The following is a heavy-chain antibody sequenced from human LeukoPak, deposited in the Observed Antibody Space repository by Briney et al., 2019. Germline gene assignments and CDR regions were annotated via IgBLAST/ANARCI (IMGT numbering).Heavy chain of an antibody. CDR2: VDNDGSGT. Sequence: PGGSLRLSCAASGFIFSNYWMHWVRHVPGKGLVWVSRVDNDGSGTTYADSVKGRFTISRDNAKNTVYLQMNGLRAEDTAVYYCARSQRGYSYGEHWGQGTPVTVSS. V-gene: IGHV3-74*01. CDR1: GFIFSNYW. CDR3: ARSQRGYSYGEH. D-gene: IGHD5-18*01. J-gene: IGHJ4*02.